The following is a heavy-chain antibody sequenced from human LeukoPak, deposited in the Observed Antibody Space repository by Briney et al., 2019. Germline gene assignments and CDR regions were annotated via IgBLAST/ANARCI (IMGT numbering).Heavy chain of an antibody. CDR2: IKEDGSEK. J-gene: IGHJ5*02. CDR1: GFTFDDYG. CDR3: AREDYDFWTGYFRFRGATRFDP. D-gene: IGHD3-3*01. Sequence: GGSLRLSCAASGFTFDDYGMSWVRQTPGKGLEWVANIKEDGSEKYYVDSVKGRFTISRDNAKNSLYLQMNSLRAEDTAVYYCAREDYDFWTGYFRFRGATRFDPWGQGTLVTVSS. V-gene: IGHV3-7*01.